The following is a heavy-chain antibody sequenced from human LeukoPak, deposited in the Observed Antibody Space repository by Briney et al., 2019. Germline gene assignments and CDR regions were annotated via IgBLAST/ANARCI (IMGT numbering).Heavy chain of an antibody. CDR3: ASTPPGIAAALLI. CDR1: GFTFSSCW. D-gene: IGHD6-13*01. Sequence: GGSLRLSCAASGFTFSSCWMSWVRQAPGKGLEWVANIKQDGSEKYYVDSVKGRFTISRDNAKNSLYLQMNSLRAEDTAVYYCASTPPGIAAALLIWGQGTLVTVSS. V-gene: IGHV3-7*01. J-gene: IGHJ4*02. CDR2: IKQDGSEK.